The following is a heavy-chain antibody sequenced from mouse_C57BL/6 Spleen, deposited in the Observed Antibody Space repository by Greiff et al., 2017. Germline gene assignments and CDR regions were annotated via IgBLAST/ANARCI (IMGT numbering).Heavy chain of an antibody. V-gene: IGHV1-69*01. CDR1: GYTFTSYW. CDR2: IDPSDSYT. J-gene: IGHJ4*01. Sequence: QVQLQQPGAELVMPGASVKLSCKASGYTFTSYWMHWVKQRPGQGLEWIGEIDPSDSYTNYNQKFKGKSTLTVDKSSSTAYMQLSSLTSEDSAVYYCARKPLAMDDWGQGTSVTVSS. CDR3: ARKPLAMDD.